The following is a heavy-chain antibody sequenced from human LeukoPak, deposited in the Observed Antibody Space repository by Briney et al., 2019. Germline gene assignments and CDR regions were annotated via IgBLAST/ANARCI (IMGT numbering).Heavy chain of an antibody. CDR1: GFTFSSYG. J-gene: IGHJ3*02. CDR3: ATAAPDIFSEDAFDI. Sequence: HTGGSLRLSCAASGFTFSSYGMHWVRQAPGKGLEWVAVISYDGSNKYYADSVKGRFTISRDNSKNTLYLQMNSLRAEDTAVYYCATAAPDIFSEDAFDIWGQGTMVTVSS. D-gene: IGHD5-12*01. CDR2: ISYDGSNK. V-gene: IGHV3-30*03.